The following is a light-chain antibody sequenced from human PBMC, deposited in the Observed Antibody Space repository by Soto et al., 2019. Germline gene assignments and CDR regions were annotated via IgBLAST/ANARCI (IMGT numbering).Light chain of an antibody. V-gene: IGLV2-14*01. Sequence: QSVLTQPASVSGSPGQSITISCTGTSSDVGGYNYVSWYQQHPGKAPKLMIYDVSNRPSGVSNSLSGSKSGNTASLDISGLQAEDEADYYCSSYTSSSTLRVFGGGTKLTVL. J-gene: IGLJ2*01. CDR1: SSDVGGYNY. CDR2: DVS. CDR3: SSYTSSSTLRV.